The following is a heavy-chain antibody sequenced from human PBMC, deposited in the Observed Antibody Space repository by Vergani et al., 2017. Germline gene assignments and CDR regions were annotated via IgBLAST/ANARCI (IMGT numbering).Heavy chain of an antibody. J-gene: IGHJ4*02. CDR3: ARNQVDTAMANLFDY. V-gene: IGHV4-34*09. CDR1: GGSFSGYY. D-gene: IGHD5-18*01. CDR2: INHSGST. Sequence: QVQLQESGPGLVKPSQTLSLTCAVYGGSFSGYYWSWIRQPPGKGLEWIGEINHSGSTNYNPSLKSRVPISVDTSKNQFSLKLSCVTAADTAVYYCARNQVDTAMANLFDYWGQGTLVTVSS.